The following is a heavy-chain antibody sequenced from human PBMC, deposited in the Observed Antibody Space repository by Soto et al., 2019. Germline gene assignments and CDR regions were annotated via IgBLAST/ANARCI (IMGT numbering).Heavy chain of an antibody. CDR3: ARLVRSGYGGTLHDY. CDR2: IYYSGST. V-gene: IGHV4-31*03. D-gene: IGHD5-12*01. Sequence: SETLSLTCTVSGGSISSGGYYWSWIRQHPGKGLEWIGYIYYSGSTYYNPSLKSRVTISVDTSKNQFSLKLSSVTAADTAVYYCARLVRSGYGGTLHDYWGQGTLVTVSS. CDR1: GGSISSGGYY. J-gene: IGHJ4*02.